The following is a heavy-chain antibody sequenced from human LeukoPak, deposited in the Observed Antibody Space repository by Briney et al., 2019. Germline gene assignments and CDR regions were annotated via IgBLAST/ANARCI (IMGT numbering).Heavy chain of an antibody. CDR1: GYTFTGYY. V-gene: IGHV1-2*02. J-gene: IGHJ4*02. Sequence: ASVKVSCKAPGYTFTGYYMHWVRQAPGQGLEWMGWINPNSGGTNYAQKFQGRVTMTRDTSISTAYMELSRLTSDDTAVYYCARGGQLWLPDLDYWGQGTLVTVSS. CDR3: ARGGQLWLPDLDY. CDR2: INPNSGGT. D-gene: IGHD5-18*01.